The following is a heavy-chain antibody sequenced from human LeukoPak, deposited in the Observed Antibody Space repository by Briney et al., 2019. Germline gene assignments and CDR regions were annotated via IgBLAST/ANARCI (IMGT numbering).Heavy chain of an antibody. V-gene: IGHV3-30*02. CDR2: IRYDGSNK. CDR3: AKGVVPAAIPFDY. J-gene: IGHJ4*02. Sequence: GGSLRLSCAASGFTFTSYGMHWVRQAPGKGLEWVAFIRYDGSNKYYADSVKGRFTISRYNSKNTLYLLMNSLRAEDTAVYYCAKGVVPAAIPFDYWGQGTLVTVSS. D-gene: IGHD2-2*01. CDR1: GFTFTSYG.